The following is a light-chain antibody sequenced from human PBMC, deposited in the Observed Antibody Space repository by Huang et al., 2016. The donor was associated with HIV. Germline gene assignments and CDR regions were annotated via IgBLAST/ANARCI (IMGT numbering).Light chain of an antibody. CDR3: QQRSG. CDR2: DAS. J-gene: IGKJ1*01. V-gene: IGKV3-11*01. Sequence: EIVLTQSPATLSLSPGERATLSCRASQSVSSYLAWYQQKPGQAPRLLIYDASNRATGIPARFSGSVSGTDFTLTISSLEPEDFAVYYCQQRSGFGQGTKVEIK. CDR1: QSVSSY.